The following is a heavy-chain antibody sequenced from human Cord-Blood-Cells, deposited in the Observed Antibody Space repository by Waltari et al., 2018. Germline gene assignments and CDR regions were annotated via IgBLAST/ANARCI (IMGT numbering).Heavy chain of an antibody. D-gene: IGHD3-10*01. CDR3: ARGLQLLWFGEFDY. V-gene: IGHV4-34*01. CDR2: INHSGNT. Sequence: QVQLQQWGAGLLQPSETLSLTCAVYGGPFSGYYWNWLPQPPGKGLEWIGEINHSGNTNYNPSLKSRVTISVDTSKNQFSLKLSSVTAADTAVYYCARGLQLLWFGEFDYWGQGTLVTVSS. J-gene: IGHJ4*02. CDR1: GGPFSGYY.